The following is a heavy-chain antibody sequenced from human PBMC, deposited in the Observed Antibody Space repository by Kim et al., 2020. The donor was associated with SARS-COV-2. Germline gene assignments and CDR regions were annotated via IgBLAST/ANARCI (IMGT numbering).Heavy chain of an antibody. D-gene: IGHD2-2*01. Sequence: KSRVTISVDTSKNQFSLKLSSVTAAETAVYYCARDWDDGSTSRRTHYFDYWGQGTLVTVSS. J-gene: IGHJ4*02. V-gene: IGHV4-31*02. CDR3: ARDWDDGSTSRRTHYFDY.